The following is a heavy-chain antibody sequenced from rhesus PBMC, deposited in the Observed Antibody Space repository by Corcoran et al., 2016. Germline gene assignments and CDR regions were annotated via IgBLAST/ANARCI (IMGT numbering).Heavy chain of an antibody. D-gene: IGHD1-1-1*01. V-gene: IGHV3S16*01. J-gene: IGHJ4*01. CDR1: GFPFSHYA. CDR3: TVYRVI. Sequence: EVQLVESGVGLIQPGGFLSLSCVASGFPFSHYAVFWVRQAPGKGRKWVSAITTTSTYIYFADSGRGRFTISRDNAKNSLSLQMSSRRAEDTAVYYCTVYRVIWGQGVPVTVSS. CDR2: ITTTSTYI.